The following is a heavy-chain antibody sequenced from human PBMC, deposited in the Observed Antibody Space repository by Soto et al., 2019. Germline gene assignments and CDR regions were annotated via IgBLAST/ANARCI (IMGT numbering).Heavy chain of an antibody. V-gene: IGHV1-69*01. CDR2: IIPIFGTA. Sequence: QVQLVQSGAEVKKPGSSVKVSCKASGGTFSSYAISWVRQAPGQGLEWMGGIIPIFGTANYAQKFQGRVTITADESTSTAYMELSSLRSEDTAVYYCAIMWGDGYNYEYYGMDVWGQGTTVTVSS. CDR1: GGTFSSYA. J-gene: IGHJ6*02. D-gene: IGHD5-12*01. CDR3: AIMWGDGYNYEYYGMDV.